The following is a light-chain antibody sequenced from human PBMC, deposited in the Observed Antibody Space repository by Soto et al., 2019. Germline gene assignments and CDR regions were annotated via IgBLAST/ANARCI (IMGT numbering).Light chain of an antibody. CDR1: QYINTR. CDR3: HQRQSWPRT. Sequence: EIVLTQSPATLYSFPCYRFTLSCRASQYINTRLAWYQHRPGQAPSLITYQTSLRAAGIPARFSASGSGTDFTLTISDVQTEDFALYYSHQRQSWPRTFGQGPKVHIK. J-gene: IGKJ1*01. CDR2: QTS. V-gene: IGKV3-11*01.